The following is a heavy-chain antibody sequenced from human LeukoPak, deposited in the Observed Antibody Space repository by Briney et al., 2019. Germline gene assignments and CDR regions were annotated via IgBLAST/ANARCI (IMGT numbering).Heavy chain of an antibody. CDR2: IYYSGST. J-gene: IGHJ4*02. CDR3: ARLIAARPRYYFDY. D-gene: IGHD6-6*01. V-gene: IGHV4-59*01. Sequence: SSGTLSLTCTVSGGSITPYYWIWIRQPPGKGLEWLGYIYYSGSTNYNPSLKSRVTISVDTSKNQFSLKLSSLTAADTAVYYCARLIAARPRYYFDYWGQGTLVTVSS. CDR1: GGSITPYY.